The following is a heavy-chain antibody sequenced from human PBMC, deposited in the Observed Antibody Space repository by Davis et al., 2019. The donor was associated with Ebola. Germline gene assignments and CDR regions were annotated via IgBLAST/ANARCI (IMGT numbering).Heavy chain of an antibody. V-gene: IGHV3-21*01. J-gene: IGHJ4*02. Sequence: GGSLRLSCAASRFTFSSYSMNWVRQAPGKGLEWVSSISSSSSYIYYADSVKGRFTISRDNAKNSLYLQMNSLRAEDTAVYYCAREPGTTFDYWGQGTLVTVSS. CDR1: RFTFSSYS. D-gene: IGHD1-7*01. CDR3: AREPGTTFDY. CDR2: ISSSSSYI.